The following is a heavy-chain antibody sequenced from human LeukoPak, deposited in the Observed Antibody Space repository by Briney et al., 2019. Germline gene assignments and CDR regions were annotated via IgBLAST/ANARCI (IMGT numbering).Heavy chain of an antibody. CDR2: INHSGST. CDR3: ARLPVFYYYYMDV. V-gene: IGHV4-34*01. Sequence: SETLSLTCAVYGGSFSGYYWSWIRQPPGKGLEWIGEINHSGSTNYNPSLKSRVTISVDTSKNQFSLKLSSVTAADTAVYYCARLPVFYYYYMDVWSKGTTVTISS. J-gene: IGHJ6*03. CDR1: GGSFSGYY.